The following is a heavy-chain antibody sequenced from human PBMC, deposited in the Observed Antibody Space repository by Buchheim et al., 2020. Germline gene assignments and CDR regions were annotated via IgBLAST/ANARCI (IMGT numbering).Heavy chain of an antibody. D-gene: IGHD2-15*01. CDR2: IKSKTAGETT. V-gene: IGHV3-15*01. Sequence: EVQLVESGGGLVKPGGCLRLSCAASGFTFSGVWMSWVRQAPGKGLEWVGRIKSKTAGETTDYAEPVKGRFSISRDDSKNTLYLQMSSLKTEDTAVYFCITGVVGAPYTFFWGQGTL. J-gene: IGHJ4*02. CDR1: GFTFSGVW. CDR3: ITGVVGAPYTFF.